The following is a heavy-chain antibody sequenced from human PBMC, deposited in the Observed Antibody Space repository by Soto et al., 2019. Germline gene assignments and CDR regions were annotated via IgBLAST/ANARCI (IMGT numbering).Heavy chain of an antibody. Sequence: SETLSLTCAVSGGSFRGYFWSWIRQSPDKGLEWIGEINDSGSTYYNPSFKSRLTISVDTSKSQISLTLTSVTAADSAVYYCQGGDFWGQGTRVTVSA. CDR2: INDSGST. CDR3: QGGDF. D-gene: IGHD3-16*01. J-gene: IGHJ4*02. CDR1: GGSFRGYF. V-gene: IGHV4-34*01.